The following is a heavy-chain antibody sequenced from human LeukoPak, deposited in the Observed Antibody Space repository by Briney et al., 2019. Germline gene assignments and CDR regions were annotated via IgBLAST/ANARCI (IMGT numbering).Heavy chain of an antibody. Sequence: GGSLRLSCAASGFTFSRYWMHWVRQDPEKGLVWVSRISSDGSNIIYADSVKGRFTISRDNAKNTLYLEMNSLRVEDTAVYCCARDWGGYGPTSHDYWGQGTLVTVSS. J-gene: IGHJ4*02. D-gene: IGHD3-16*01. V-gene: IGHV3-74*01. CDR2: ISSDGSNI. CDR1: GFTFSRYW. CDR3: ARDWGGYGPTSHDY.